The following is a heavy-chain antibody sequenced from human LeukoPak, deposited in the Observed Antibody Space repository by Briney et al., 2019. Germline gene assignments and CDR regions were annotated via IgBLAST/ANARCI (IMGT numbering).Heavy chain of an antibody. D-gene: IGHD4/OR15-4a*01. CDR2: ISGSGGNT. J-gene: IGHJ4*02. Sequence: PGGSLRLSCAASGLTFSNYGMSWVRQAPGKGLEWVSAISGSGGNTHYSDSVKGRFTISRDNSKNTLYLQMNSLRAEDTAVYYCARRAGAYSHPYDYWGQGTLVTVSS. CDR1: GLTFSNYG. CDR3: ARRAGAYSHPYDY. V-gene: IGHV3-23*01.